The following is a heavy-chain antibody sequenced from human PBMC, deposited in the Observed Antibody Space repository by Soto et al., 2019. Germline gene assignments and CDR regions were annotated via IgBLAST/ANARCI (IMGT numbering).Heavy chain of an antibody. Sequence: QVQLVESGGGLVKPGGSLRLSCAASGFTFSDYYMSWIRQAPGKGLEWVSYISSSSSYTNYADSVKGRFTISRDNAKNSLYLKMNSLRAEDSAVYYCARDRSPLGYCSGGSCYFASFDYWGQGTLVTVSS. CDR1: GFTFSDYY. CDR2: ISSSSSYT. V-gene: IGHV3-11*06. J-gene: IGHJ4*02. CDR3: ARDRSPLGYCSGGSCYFASFDY. D-gene: IGHD2-15*01.